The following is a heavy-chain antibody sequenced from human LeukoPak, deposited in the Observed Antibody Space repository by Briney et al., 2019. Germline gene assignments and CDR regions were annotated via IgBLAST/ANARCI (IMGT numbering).Heavy chain of an antibody. V-gene: IGHV5-51*01. Sequence: AGESLKISCKGSGYSFTSYWIGWVRQMPGKGLEWMGIIYPGDSDTRYSPSFQGQVTISADKSISTAYLQWSSLKASDTAMYYCARRGYRGSDYYYYGMDVWGQGTTVTVSS. J-gene: IGHJ6*02. D-gene: IGHD5-12*01. CDR3: ARRGYRGSDYYYYGMDV. CDR1: GYSFTSYW. CDR2: IYPGDSDT.